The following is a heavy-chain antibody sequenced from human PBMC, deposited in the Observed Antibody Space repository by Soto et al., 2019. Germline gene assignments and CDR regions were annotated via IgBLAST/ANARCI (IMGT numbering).Heavy chain of an antibody. J-gene: IGHJ5*02. V-gene: IGHV4-59*01. CDR1: GGSISSYY. D-gene: IGHD3-22*01. CDR2: IYYSGST. Sequence: PSETLSLTCTVSGGSISSYYWSWIRQPPGKGLEWIGYIYYSGSTNYNPSLKSRVTISVDTSKNQLSLKLSSVTAADTAVYYCARIDYYDSSGQQRGWFDPWGQGTLVTVSS. CDR3: ARIDYYDSSGQQRGWFDP.